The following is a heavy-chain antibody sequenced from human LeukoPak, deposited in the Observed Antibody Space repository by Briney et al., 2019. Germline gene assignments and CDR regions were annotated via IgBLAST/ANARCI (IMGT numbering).Heavy chain of an antibody. CDR2: IYYSGST. CDR3: ARYSELVAGRPRWFDP. Sequence: SETLSLTCTVSGGSISNYYWSWIRQPPGKGLEWIGYIYYSGSTNYNPSLKSRVTISVDTSKNQFSLKLSSVTAADTAVYYCARYSELVAGRPRWFDPWGQGTLVTVSS. J-gene: IGHJ5*02. V-gene: IGHV4-59*01. D-gene: IGHD6-19*01. CDR1: GGSISNYY.